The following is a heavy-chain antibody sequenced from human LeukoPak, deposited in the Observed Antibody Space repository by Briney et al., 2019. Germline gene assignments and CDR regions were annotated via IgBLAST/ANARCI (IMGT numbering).Heavy chain of an antibody. J-gene: IGHJ3*02. CDR1: DGSISSSSYY. CDR2: IYYSGST. CDR3: ARSYGYSGAFDI. D-gene: IGHD5-18*01. Sequence: SETLSLTCTVSDGSISSSSYYWGWIRQPPGKRLEWIGSIYYSGSTYYNPSLKRRVTISVDTSKNQFSLKLSSVTAADTAVYYCARSYGYSGAFDIWGQGTMVTVSS. V-gene: IGHV4-39*07.